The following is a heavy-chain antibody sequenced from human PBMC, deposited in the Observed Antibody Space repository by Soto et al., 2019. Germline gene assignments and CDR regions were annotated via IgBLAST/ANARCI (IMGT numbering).Heavy chain of an antibody. V-gene: IGHV1-24*01. CDR3: ATALGDSYGY. J-gene: IGHJ4*02. Sequence: ATVKVSCKVSGYTLTDLSMHWVRQAPGKGLEWMGGFDPEDGETIYAQKFQGRVTMTEDTSTDTAYMELSSLRSEDTAVYYCATALGDSYGYCGQGPLVTVSS. D-gene: IGHD3-10*01. CDR2: FDPEDGET. CDR1: GYTLTDLS.